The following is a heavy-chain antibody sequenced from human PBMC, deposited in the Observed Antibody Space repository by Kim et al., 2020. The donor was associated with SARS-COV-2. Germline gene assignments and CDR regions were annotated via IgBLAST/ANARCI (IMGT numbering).Heavy chain of an antibody. V-gene: IGHV1-24*01. CDR3: ATVASVTDITMVRGVTTGGWFDP. J-gene: IGHJ5*02. D-gene: IGHD3-10*01. CDR2: FDPEDGET. Sequence: ASVKVSCKVSGYTLTELSMHWVRQAPGKGLEWMGGFDPEDGETIYAQKFQGRVTMTEDTSTDTAYMELSSLRSEDTAVYYCATVASVTDITMVRGVTTGGWFDPWGQGTLVTVSS. CDR1: GYTLTELS.